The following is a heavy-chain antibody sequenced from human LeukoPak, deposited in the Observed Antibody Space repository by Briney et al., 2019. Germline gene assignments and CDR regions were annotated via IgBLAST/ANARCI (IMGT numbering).Heavy chain of an antibody. D-gene: IGHD4-11*01. CDR3: ASNSNSGYYYYYMDV. CDR1: GYTFTGYY. J-gene: IGHJ6*03. V-gene: IGHV1-2*02. Sequence: ASVKVSCKASGYTFTGYYMHWVRQAPGQGLEWMGWINPNSGGTNYAQKFQGRVTMTRDTPISTAYMELSRLRSDDTAVYYCASNSNSGYYYYYMDVWGKGTTVTVSS. CDR2: INPNSGGT.